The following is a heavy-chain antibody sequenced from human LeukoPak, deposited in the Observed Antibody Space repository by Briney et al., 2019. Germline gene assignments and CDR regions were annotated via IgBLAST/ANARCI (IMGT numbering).Heavy chain of an antibody. Sequence: GGSLRLSCAASGFTVSSDYVSWVRQAPGKGLEWVSVIYSGGSTYYADSVKGRFTISRDNSKNTVYLQMNSLRAEDTAVYYCARELHYSSVGVFDYWGQGTLVTVSS. D-gene: IGHD3-10*01. CDR3: ARELHYSSVGVFDY. CDR1: GFTVSSDY. J-gene: IGHJ4*02. CDR2: IYSGGST. V-gene: IGHV3-53*01.